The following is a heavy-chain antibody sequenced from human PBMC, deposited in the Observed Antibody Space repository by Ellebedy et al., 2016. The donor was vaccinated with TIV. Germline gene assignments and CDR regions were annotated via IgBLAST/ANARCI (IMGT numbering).Heavy chain of an antibody. Sequence: MPSETLSLTCSVSGTSISSYYWSWIRQPPGKRLEWIGNVFNGGSATYNSSLKGRVTMSFDTSRNEFSLNLTSVTAADTAVYYCVSGYDYAWGRYKGMDGMDVWGQGTTVTVSS. D-gene: IGHD3-16*01. CDR2: VFNGGSA. J-gene: IGHJ6*02. CDR3: VSGYDYAWGRYKGMDGMDV. CDR1: GTSISSYY. V-gene: IGHV4-4*07.